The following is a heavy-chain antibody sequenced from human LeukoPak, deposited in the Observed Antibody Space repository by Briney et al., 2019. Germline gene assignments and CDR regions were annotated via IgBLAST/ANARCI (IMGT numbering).Heavy chain of an antibody. CDR3: ARHLVVAALFDY. V-gene: IGHV4-59*08. J-gene: IGHJ4*02. CDR1: GGSISSYY. D-gene: IGHD2-15*01. CDR2: IYYSGST. Sequence: SETLSLTCTVSGGSISSYYWSWIRQPPGKGLEWIGYIYYSGSTNYNPSLKSRVTISVDTSKNQFSLKLSSVTAADTAVYYCARHLVVAALFDYWGQGTLVTVSS.